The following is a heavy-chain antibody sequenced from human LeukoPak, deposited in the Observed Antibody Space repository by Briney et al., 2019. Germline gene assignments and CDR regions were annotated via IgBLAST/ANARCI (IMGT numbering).Heavy chain of an antibody. Sequence: GGSLRLSCAASGFTFDDYGMSWVRQAPGKGLEWVSGINWNGGSTGYADPVKGRFTISRDNAKNSLYLQMNSLRAEDTALYYCARVRFLEYYYYMDVWGKGTTVTVSS. V-gene: IGHV3-20*04. CDR3: ARVRFLEYYYYMDV. J-gene: IGHJ6*03. CDR2: INWNGGST. D-gene: IGHD3-3*01. CDR1: GFTFDDYG.